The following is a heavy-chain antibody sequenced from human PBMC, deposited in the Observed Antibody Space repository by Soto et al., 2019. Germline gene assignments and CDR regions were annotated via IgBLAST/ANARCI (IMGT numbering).Heavy chain of an antibody. Sequence: GGSLRLSCAASGFTFSSYAMSWVRQAPGKGLEWVSAISGSGGSTYYAESVKGRFTISRDNSKNTLYLQMNSLRAEDTAVYYCAKVFIYDSRPGFDYWGQGTLVTVSS. V-gene: IGHV3-23*01. CDR2: ISGSGGST. J-gene: IGHJ4*02. CDR1: GFTFSSYA. CDR3: AKVFIYDSRPGFDY. D-gene: IGHD3-22*01.